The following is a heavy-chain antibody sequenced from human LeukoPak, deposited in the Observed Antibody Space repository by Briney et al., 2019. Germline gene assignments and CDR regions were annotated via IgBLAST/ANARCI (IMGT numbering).Heavy chain of an antibody. J-gene: IGHJ4*02. D-gene: IGHD3-22*01. CDR3: AKAPNYYDSSGYYWLDY. V-gene: IGHV1-2*06. CDR2: INPNSGGT. Sequence: ASVEVSCKASGYTFTGYYMHWVRQAPGQGLEWMGRINPNSGGTNYAQKFQGRVTMTRDTSISTAYMELSRLRSDDTAVYYCAKAPNYYDSSGYYWLDYWGQGTLVTVSS. CDR1: GYTFTGYY.